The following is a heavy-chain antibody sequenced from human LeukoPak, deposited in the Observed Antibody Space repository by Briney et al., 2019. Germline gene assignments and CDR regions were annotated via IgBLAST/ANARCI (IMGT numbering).Heavy chain of an antibody. CDR3: ARDFYGSGSWNWFDP. J-gene: IGHJ5*02. CDR1: GYSISSGYY. V-gene: IGHV4-38-2*02. CDR2: IYHSGST. D-gene: IGHD3-10*01. Sequence: SETQSLTCTVSGYSISSGYYWGWIRQPPGKGLEWIGSIYHSGSTYYNPSLKSRVTISVDASKNQFSLKLSSVTAADTAVYYCARDFYGSGSWNWFDPWGQGTLVTVSS.